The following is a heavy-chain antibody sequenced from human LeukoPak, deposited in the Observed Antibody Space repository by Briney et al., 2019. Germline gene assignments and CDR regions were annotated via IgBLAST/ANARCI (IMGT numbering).Heavy chain of an antibody. CDR1: GGTFSSYA. J-gene: IGHJ6*03. D-gene: IGHD6-13*01. CDR3: ARVVGLTGYSSSWYSGYYYYMDV. Sequence: SVKVSCKASGGTFSSYAISWVRQAPGQGLEWMGGIIPIFGTTNYAQKFQDRVTITADKSTSTAYMDLSSLRSEDTAVYYCARVVGLTGYSSSWYSGYYYYMDVWGKGTTVTVSS. V-gene: IGHV1-69*06. CDR2: IIPIFGTT.